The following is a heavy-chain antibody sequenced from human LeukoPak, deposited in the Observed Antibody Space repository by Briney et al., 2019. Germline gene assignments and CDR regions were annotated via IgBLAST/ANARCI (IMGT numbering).Heavy chain of an antibody. CDR2: MNNDGRVI. J-gene: IGHJ4*02. CDR3: AREFEATGFWALDY. D-gene: IGHD3-16*01. V-gene: IGHV3-74*01. Sequence: GGSLRLSCTVSGFTFNTYWMHWVHQAPGKGLVWVSRMNNDGRVISYADSVKGRFTISRDNAKNTLYLQMNSLRAEDTAVYYCAREFEATGFWALDYWGQGTLVTASS. CDR1: GFTFNTYW.